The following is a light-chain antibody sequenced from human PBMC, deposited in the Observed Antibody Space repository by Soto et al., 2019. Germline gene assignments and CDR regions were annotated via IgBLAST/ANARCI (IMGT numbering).Light chain of an antibody. CDR1: QSVSSY. CDR3: QQRSNWPPIT. J-gene: IGKJ5*01. Sequence: EIVLTQSPATLSLSPGERATLSCRASQSVSSYLAWYQQKPGQAPRLLIYDASNSATAIPARFSGSGSGTDFTLTISSLEPEDFAVYYCQQRSNWPPITSGQGTRLEIK. CDR2: DAS. V-gene: IGKV3-11*01.